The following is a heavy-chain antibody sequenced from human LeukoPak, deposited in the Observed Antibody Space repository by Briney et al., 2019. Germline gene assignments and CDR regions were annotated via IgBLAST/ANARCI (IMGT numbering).Heavy chain of an antibody. J-gene: IGHJ6*03. CDR2: IYYSGRT. Sequence: KASETLSLTCAVYGGSFSGYYWSWIRQPPGKGLEWIGYIYYSGRTYYNPSLKSRVTISVDTSKNQFSLKLSSVTAADTAVYYCARSTYYDYYMDVWGKGTTVTVSS. CDR3: ARSTYYDYYMDV. V-gene: IGHV4-34*09. CDR1: GGSFSGYY. D-gene: IGHD3-16*01.